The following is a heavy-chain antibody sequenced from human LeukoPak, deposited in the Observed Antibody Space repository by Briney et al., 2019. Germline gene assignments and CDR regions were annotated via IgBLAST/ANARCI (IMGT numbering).Heavy chain of an antibody. CDR2: INPNSGGT. D-gene: IGHD3-10*01. CDR1: GYTFTDYY. J-gene: IGHJ6*03. Sequence: ASVKVSCKASGYTFTDYYINWVRQAPGQGLEWMGWINPNSGGTNYAQKFQGRVTMTRDTSISTAYMELSRLRSDDTAVYYCARANYYGSGSYTKIYYYYYMDVWGKGTTVTISS. CDR3: ARANYYGSGSYTKIYYYYYMDV. V-gene: IGHV1-2*02.